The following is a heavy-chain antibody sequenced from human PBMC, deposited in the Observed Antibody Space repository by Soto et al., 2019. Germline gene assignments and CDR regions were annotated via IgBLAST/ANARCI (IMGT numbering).Heavy chain of an antibody. J-gene: IGHJ6*02. V-gene: IGHV5-51*01. CDR2: ISPGDSDT. CDR3: VRGFEGGLLRGIKVYFYYDTMDV. Sequence: EVQLVQSGPEVKKPGESLTISCQASGYGFSSYWIGWVRQKPGKGLEWMGIISPGDSDTRYSPSFQGQVTISVDKSIKTAFLQWRSLKASDTAIYYCVRGFEGGLLRGIKVYFYYDTMDVWGQGTTVTVSS. CDR1: GYGFSSYW. D-gene: IGHD3-10*01.